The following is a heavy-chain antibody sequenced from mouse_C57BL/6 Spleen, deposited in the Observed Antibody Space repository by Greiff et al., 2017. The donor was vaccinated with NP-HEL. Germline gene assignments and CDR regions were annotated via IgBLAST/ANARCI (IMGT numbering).Heavy chain of an antibody. CDR3: AREVRYFDY. CDR1: GYAFSSSW. D-gene: IGHD2-14*01. J-gene: IGHJ2*01. CDR2: IYPGDGDT. Sequence: VQLQQSGPELVKPGASVKISCKASGYAFSSSWMNWVKQRPGKGLEWIGRIYPGDGDTNYNGKFKGKATLTADKSSSTAYMQLSSLTSEDSAVYFCAREVRYFDYWGQGTTLTVSS. V-gene: IGHV1-82*01.